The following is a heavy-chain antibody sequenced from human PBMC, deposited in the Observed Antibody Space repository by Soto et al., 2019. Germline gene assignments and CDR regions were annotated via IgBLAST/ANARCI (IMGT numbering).Heavy chain of an antibody. CDR2: ISYDGSNK. J-gene: IGHJ4*02. V-gene: IGHV3-30-3*01. D-gene: IGHD3-10*01. CDR1: GFTFSSYA. CDR3: ARDARRTTMVRGSY. Sequence: QVQLVESGGGVVQPGRSLRLSCAASGFTFSSYAMHWVRQAPGKGLEWVAVISYDGSNKYYADSVKGRFTISRDNSKNTLYLQINSLRAEDTAVYYCARDARRTTMVRGSYWGQGTLVTVSS.